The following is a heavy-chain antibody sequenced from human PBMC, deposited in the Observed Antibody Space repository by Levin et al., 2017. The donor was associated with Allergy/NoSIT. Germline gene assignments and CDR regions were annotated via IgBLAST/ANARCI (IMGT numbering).Heavy chain of an antibody. V-gene: IGHV3-72*01. CDR2: IRTKAYNYAT. CDR3: LKIGRNYQPDY. J-gene: IGHJ4*02. CDR1: GFTFSDHY. D-gene: IGHD1-1*01. Sequence: GESLKISCAVSGFTFSDHYMDWVRQAPGKGLEWIGRIRTKAYNYATEYVAPVKGRFTISRDDSQNSVYLQMNSLNIEDTAVYFCLKIGRNYQPDYWGRGTLVTVSS.